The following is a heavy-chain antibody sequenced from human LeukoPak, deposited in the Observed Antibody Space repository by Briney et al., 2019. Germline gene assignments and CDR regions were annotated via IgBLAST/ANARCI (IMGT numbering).Heavy chain of an antibody. CDR2: IDYSGST. CDR3: ARVRRYSSRPDAFDI. Sequence: SETLSLTCAFSGGSIGTYYWSWIRQPPGKGLEWIGYIDYSGSTNYNPSLNSRVTISVDTSKNQFPLKLSSVAAADTAVYYCARVRRYSSRPDAFDIWGQGTMVTVSP. V-gene: IGHV4-59*01. J-gene: IGHJ3*02. D-gene: IGHD6-13*01. CDR1: GGSIGTYY.